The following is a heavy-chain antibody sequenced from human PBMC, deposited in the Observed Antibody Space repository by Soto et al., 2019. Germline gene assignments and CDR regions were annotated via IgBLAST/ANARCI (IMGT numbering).Heavy chain of an antibody. CDR3: ARGGRSAFYLDY. Sequence: GGSLRLSCAASEFTFAGYWMHWVRQVPGKGLVWVSRINTDGTTANFADSVKGRFTISRDNGKNTVYLQMSSLGSEDTALYYCARGGRSAFYLDYWGQGTLVTVSS. J-gene: IGHJ4*02. CDR1: EFTFAGYW. D-gene: IGHD3-16*01. CDR2: INTDGTTA. V-gene: IGHV3-74*01.